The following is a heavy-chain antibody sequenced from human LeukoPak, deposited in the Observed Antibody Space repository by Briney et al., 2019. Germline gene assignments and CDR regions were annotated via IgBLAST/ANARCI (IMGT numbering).Heavy chain of an antibody. CDR1: GYTFTSYG. J-gene: IGHJ3*02. V-gene: IGHV1-18*01. CDR3: AREGDSCNPEVDAFDI. D-gene: IGHD5-24*01. CDR2: ISAYNGNT. Sequence: ASVKVSCKASGYTFTSYGISWVRQAPGQGLEWMGWISAYNGNTNYAQKLQGRVTMTTDTSTSTAYMELRSLRSDDTAVYYCAREGDSCNPEVDAFDIWGQGTMVTVSS.